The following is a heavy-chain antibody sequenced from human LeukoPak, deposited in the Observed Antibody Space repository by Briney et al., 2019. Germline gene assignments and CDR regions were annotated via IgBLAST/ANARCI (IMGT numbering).Heavy chain of an antibody. V-gene: IGHV3-21*01. CDR1: GFTFSSYS. CDR3: ARLHSSGWHFDY. Sequence: GGSLRLSCAASGFTFSSYSMNWVRQAPVKGLEWVSSISSSSSYIYYADSVKGRFTISRDNAKNSLYLQMNSLRAEDTAVYYCARLHSSGWHFDYWGQGTLVTVSS. D-gene: IGHD6-19*01. J-gene: IGHJ4*02. CDR2: ISSSSSYI.